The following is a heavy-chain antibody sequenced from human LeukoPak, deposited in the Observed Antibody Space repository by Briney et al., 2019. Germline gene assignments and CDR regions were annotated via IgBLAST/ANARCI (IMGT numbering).Heavy chain of an antibody. CDR1: GFTFSSYS. D-gene: IGHD4-17*01. Sequence: GGSLRLSCAASGFTFSSYSMSWVRQAPGKGLEWVSYISSSSSTIYYADSVKGRFTISRDNAKNSLYLQMNSLRAEDTAVYYCASYGDSDYWGQGTLVTVSS. CDR2: ISSSSSTI. V-gene: IGHV3-48*01. CDR3: ASYGDSDY. J-gene: IGHJ4*02.